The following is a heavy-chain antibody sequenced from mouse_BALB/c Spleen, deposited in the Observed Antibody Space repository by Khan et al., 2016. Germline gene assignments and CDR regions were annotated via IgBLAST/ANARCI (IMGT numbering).Heavy chain of an antibody. Sequence: EVQLQEPGGGLVKPGGSLKLSCAASGFTFSDYYMYWVRQTPEKRLEWVATISDGGSYTYYPDRVKGRFTITRDNAKNTLYLQMSSLKSEDTAMYYCAREGLRRGFAYWGQGTLVTVSA. CDR3: AREGLRRGFAY. CDR1: GFTFSDYY. D-gene: IGHD2-4*01. J-gene: IGHJ3*01. CDR2: ISDGGSYT. V-gene: IGHV5-4*02.